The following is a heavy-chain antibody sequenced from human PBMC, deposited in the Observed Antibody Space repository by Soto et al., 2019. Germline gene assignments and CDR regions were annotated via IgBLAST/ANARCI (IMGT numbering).Heavy chain of an antibody. CDR1: GGSVSSGSYY. Sequence: QVQLQESGPGLVKPSETLSLTCTVSGGSVSSGSYYWSWIRQPPGKGLEWIGYIYYSGSTNYNPSLKSRVTISVDTSKNQFSLKLSSVTAADTAVYYCARERATGGVHGYYFDYWGQGTLVTVSS. J-gene: IGHJ4*02. V-gene: IGHV4-61*01. CDR3: ARERATGGVHGYYFDY. CDR2: IYYSGST. D-gene: IGHD2-8*01.